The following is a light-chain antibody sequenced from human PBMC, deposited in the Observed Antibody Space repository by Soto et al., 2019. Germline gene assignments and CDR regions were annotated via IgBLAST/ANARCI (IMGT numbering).Light chain of an antibody. V-gene: IGLV2-14*01. J-gene: IGLJ2*01. CDR1: SSDVGGYNY. CDR2: DVS. Sequence: QSALTLPASVSGSPGQSITISCTGTSSDVGGYNYVSWYQQHPGKAPKLMIYDVSNRPSGVSNRFSGSKSGNTASLTIPGLQAEDEADYYCSSYSSSSTLVFGGGTKLTVL. CDR3: SSYSSSSTLV.